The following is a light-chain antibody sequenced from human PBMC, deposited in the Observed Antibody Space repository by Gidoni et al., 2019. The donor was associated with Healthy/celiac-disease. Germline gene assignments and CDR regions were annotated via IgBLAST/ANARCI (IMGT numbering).Light chain of an antibody. J-gene: IGKJ3*01. Sequence: GHRVTITCRASQSISSYLNWYQQKPGTAPKLLIYAASSLQSGVPSRFSGSGSGTDFTLTISSLQPEDFATYYCQQSYSTLFTFGPGTKVDIK. V-gene: IGKV1-39*01. CDR3: QQSYSTLFT. CDR2: AAS. CDR1: QSISSY.